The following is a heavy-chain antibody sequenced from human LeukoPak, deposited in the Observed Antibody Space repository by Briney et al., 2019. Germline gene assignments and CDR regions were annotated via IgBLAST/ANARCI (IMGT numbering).Heavy chain of an antibody. V-gene: IGHV1-24*01. D-gene: IGHD1-26*01. J-gene: IGHJ3*02. CDR3: ATTVGATNDAFDI. CDR2: FDPEDGET. CDR1: GYTLTELS. Sequence: ASVKVSCKVSGYTLTELSMHWVRQAPGKGLEWMGGFDPEDGETVYAQKFQGRVTMTEDTSTDTAYMELSSLRSEDTAVYYCATTVGATNDAFDIWGQGTMVTVSS.